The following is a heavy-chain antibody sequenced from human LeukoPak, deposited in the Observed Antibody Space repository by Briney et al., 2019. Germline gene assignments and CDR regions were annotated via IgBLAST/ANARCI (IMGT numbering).Heavy chain of an antibody. CDR2: IFYSGST. J-gene: IGHJ4*02. D-gene: IGHD6-19*01. V-gene: IGHV4-59*01. Sequence: PSETLSLTCTVSGGSISNYYWSWIRQPPGKGLEWIGCIFYSGSTHYNPSLKSRITISVDKSKNQFSLKLASVTAADTAVYYCAREPDAGTLAGPLGYWGQGALVTVSS. CDR1: GGSISNYY. CDR3: AREPDAGTLAGPLGY.